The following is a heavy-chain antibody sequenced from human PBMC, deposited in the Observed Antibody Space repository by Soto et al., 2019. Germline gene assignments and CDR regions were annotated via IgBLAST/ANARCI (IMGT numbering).Heavy chain of an antibody. CDR3: ARNVARGSDLDY. D-gene: IGHD5-12*01. J-gene: IGHJ4*02. Sequence: SETLSLTCTVSGGSISSYYWSWIRQPPGKGLEWIGYIYYSGSTNYNPSLKSRVTISVDTSKNQFSLKLSSVTAADTAVYYCARNVARGSDLDYWGQGTLVTVSS. V-gene: IGHV4-59*01. CDR1: GGSISSYY. CDR2: IYYSGST.